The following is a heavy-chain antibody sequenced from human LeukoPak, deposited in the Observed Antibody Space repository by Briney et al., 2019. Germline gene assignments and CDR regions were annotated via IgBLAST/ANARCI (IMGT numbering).Heavy chain of an antibody. CDR3: AREAAVSYGMDV. V-gene: IGHV4-31*11. J-gene: IGHJ6*02. D-gene: IGHD4-17*01. Sequence: SETLSLTCAVSGDSISSGGYYWNWIRQHPGKGLEWIGYMYKTGSTNYNPSFKSRVIISLDTSRNQFSLKLNSVPAADTARYYCAREAAVSYGMDVWGQGTTVTVAS. CDR1: GDSISSGGYY. CDR2: MYKTGST.